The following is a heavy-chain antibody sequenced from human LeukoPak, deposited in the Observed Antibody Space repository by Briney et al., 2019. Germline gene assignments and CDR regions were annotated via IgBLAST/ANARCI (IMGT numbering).Heavy chain of an antibody. J-gene: IGHJ4*02. CDR1: GFTFSSYA. CDR3: AKDRGYDPYFDY. CDR2: ISGSGGST. D-gene: IGHD5-12*01. V-gene: IGHV3-23*01. Sequence: PGGSLRLSCAASGFTFSSYAMSWVRQAPGKGREWLSAISGSGGSTYYADSVKGRFTISRDNSKNTLYLQMTSLRAEDTAVYYCAKDRGYDPYFDYWGQGTLVTVSS.